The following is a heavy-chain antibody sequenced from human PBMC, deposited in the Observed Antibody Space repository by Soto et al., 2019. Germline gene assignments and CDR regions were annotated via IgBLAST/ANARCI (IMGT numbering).Heavy chain of an antibody. CDR1: GFTFGDYA. CDR2: IRSKAYGGTT. Sequence: GVLRLSCTASGFTFGDYAMSWFRQAPGKGLEWVGFIRSKAYGGTTEYAASVKGRFTISRDDSKSIAYLQMNSLKTEDTAVYYCTSDRAVILYYFDFWGQGILVSVS. CDR3: TSDRAVILYYFDF. J-gene: IGHJ4*02. D-gene: IGHD2-21*01. V-gene: IGHV3-49*03.